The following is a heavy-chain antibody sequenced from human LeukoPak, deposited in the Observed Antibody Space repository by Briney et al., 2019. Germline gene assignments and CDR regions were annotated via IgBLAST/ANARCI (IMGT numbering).Heavy chain of an antibody. CDR3: ARDPDYSGTGNGDRFDP. V-gene: IGHV1-18*04. CDR2: ISTYTGIT. D-gene: IGHD4-11*01. CDR1: GFRFTSFC. J-gene: IGHJ5*02. Sequence: ASVNVSCKASGFRFTSFCVSWVRQAPGQGLEWMGWISTYTGITHYAERFEDRVTMAIDTSTTTVYMELRSLIYDDTAVYYCARDPDYSGTGNGDRFDPWGQGTVVTVSS.